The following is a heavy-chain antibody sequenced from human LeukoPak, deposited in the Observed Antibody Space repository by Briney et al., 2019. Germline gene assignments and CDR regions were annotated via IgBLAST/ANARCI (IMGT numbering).Heavy chain of an antibody. CDR2: ISAYNGNT. V-gene: IGHV1-18*01. Sequence: GASVRVSCKASGYTFTSYGISWVRQAPGQGLEWMGWISAYNGNTNYAQKLQGRVTMTTDTSTSTAYMELRSLKSDDTAVYYCARAPLTEWLLVNWGQGTLVTVSS. CDR1: GYTFTSYG. CDR3: ARAPLTEWLLVN. J-gene: IGHJ4*02. D-gene: IGHD5-12*01.